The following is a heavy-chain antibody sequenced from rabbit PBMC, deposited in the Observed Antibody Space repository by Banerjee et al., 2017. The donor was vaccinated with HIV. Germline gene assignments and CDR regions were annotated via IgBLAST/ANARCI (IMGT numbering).Heavy chain of an antibody. CDR2: IYAGDSGST. J-gene: IGHJ4*01. CDR3: ARDNADYGSYGYYFNL. D-gene: IGHD6-1*01. V-gene: IGHV1S40*01. CDR1: GFDFSSSYW. Sequence: QSLEESGGDLVKPGASLTLTCTASGFDFSSSYWICWVRQAPGKGLEWIACIYAGDSGSTYYASWAKGRFTISKTSSTTVTLQMTSLTAADTATYFCARDNADYGSYGYYFNLWGQGTLVTVS.